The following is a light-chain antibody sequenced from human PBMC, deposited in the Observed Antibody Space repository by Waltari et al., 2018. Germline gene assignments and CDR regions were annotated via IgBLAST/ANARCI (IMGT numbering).Light chain of an antibody. CDR1: SPHIGRHP. Sequence: QSVLTQPPSASGTPGQRAPLSCSGNSPHIGRHPVNWYQRPPGTAPKLPIYKNNQRPSGVPDRFSGSKSGTSASLAISGLQSEDEADYYCAAWDDSLVVFGGGTKLTVL. CDR2: KNN. V-gene: IGLV1-44*01. J-gene: IGLJ2*01. CDR3: AAWDDSLVV.